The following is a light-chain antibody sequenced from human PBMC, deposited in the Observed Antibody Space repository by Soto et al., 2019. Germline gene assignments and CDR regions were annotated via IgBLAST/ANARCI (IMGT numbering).Light chain of an antibody. CDR1: SSDVGGYNY. Sequence: QSALTQPASVSGSPGQSITISCTGTSSDVGGYNYVSWYQQHPGKAPKLMIYEVSNRPSGVSNRFSGSKSGNTASLTISGLQAEDEADYYCSSYTNNQRLFGGGTQLTVL. CDR2: EVS. J-gene: IGLJ3*02. V-gene: IGLV2-14*01. CDR3: SSYTNNQRL.